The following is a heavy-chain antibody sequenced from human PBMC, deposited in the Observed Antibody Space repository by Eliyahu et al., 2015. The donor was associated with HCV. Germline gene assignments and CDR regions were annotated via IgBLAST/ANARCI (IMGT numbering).Heavy chain of an antibody. V-gene: IGHV3-30-3*01. CDR3: ARDRHILLWFGEAGGYYMDV. CDR1: GFSFNNYA. Sequence: QVQLVESGGGVVQPGRSLRLSCVASGFSFNNYAMHWVRQAPGKGLEWVAAISYEGSNXYYADSVKGRFTVSRDYSKNTLYLQMNSLRPEDTAVYYCARDRHILLWFGEAGGYYMDVWGKGATVTVSS. D-gene: IGHD3-10*01. J-gene: IGHJ6*03. CDR2: ISYEGSNX.